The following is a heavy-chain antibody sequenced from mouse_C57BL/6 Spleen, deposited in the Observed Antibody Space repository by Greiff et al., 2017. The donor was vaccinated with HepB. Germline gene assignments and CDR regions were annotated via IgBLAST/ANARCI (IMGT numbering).Heavy chain of an antibody. V-gene: IGHV5-4*01. CDR2: ISDGGSYT. D-gene: IGHD2-5*01. CDR3: ARGWNSNYAWFAY. CDR1: GFTFSSYA. J-gene: IGHJ3*01. Sequence: EVQGVESGGGLVKPGGSLKLSCAASGFTFSSYAMSWVRQTPEKRLEWVATISDGGSYTYYPDNVKGRFTIARDHAKNNLYLQMSQLKSEDTAMYDCARGWNSNYAWFAYWGQGTLVTVSA.